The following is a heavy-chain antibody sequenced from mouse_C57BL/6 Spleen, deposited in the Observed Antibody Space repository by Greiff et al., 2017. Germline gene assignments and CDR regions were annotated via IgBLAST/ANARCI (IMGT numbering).Heavy chain of an antibody. Sequence: VQLMESGAELVRPGASVTLSCKASGYTFTDYEMHWVKQTPVHGLEWIGAIDPETGGTAYNQKFTGKAILTADKSSSTAYMELRSLTSEDSAVYYCTKDYGVHYYAMDYWGQGTSVTVSS. J-gene: IGHJ4*01. CDR3: TKDYGVHYYAMDY. CDR1: GYTFTDYE. V-gene: IGHV1-15*01. CDR2: IDPETGGT. D-gene: IGHD1-1*01.